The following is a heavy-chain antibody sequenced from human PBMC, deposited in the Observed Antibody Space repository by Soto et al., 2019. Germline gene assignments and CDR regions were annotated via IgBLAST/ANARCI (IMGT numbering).Heavy chain of an antibody. D-gene: IGHD3-22*01. CDR3: ARAGSSGYKYYFDY. CDR2: IYYSGST. V-gene: IGHV4-59*08. Sequence: SETLSLTCTVSGGSISSYYWSWIRQPPGKGLEWIGYIYYSGSTNYNPSLKSRLTISVDTSKNQFSLKLSSVTAADTAVYYCARAGSSGYKYYFDYWGQGTLVTVSS. J-gene: IGHJ4*02. CDR1: GGSISSYY.